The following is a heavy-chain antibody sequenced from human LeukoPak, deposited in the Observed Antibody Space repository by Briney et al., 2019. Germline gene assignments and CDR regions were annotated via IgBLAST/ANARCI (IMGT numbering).Heavy chain of an antibody. Sequence: SETLSLTCNVSGGSISSSSSYWGWIRQPPGKGLEWIGTIYYSGSTYYNPSLKSRVTISLDMSKNQFSLKLSSVTAADTAVYYCARDLYYYGSGSLADYWGQGTLVTVSS. CDR3: ARDLYYYGSGSLADY. J-gene: IGHJ4*02. CDR1: GGSISSSSSY. CDR2: IYYSGST. V-gene: IGHV4-39*07. D-gene: IGHD3-10*01.